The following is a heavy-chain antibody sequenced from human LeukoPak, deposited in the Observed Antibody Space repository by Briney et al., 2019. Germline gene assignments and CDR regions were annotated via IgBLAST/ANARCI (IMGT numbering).Heavy chain of an antibody. J-gene: IGHJ4*02. CDR1: GGSIISYY. CDR2: IYYSGST. D-gene: IGHD2-15*01. CDR3: ARVGDGGHLNY. V-gene: IGHV4-59*01. Sequence: PSETLSLTCTVSGGSIISYYWSWIRQPPGKGLEWIGYIYYSGSTNYNPSLKSRVTISLDTSKNQFSLKLSSVTAADTAVYYCARVGDGGHLNYWGQGTLVTVSS.